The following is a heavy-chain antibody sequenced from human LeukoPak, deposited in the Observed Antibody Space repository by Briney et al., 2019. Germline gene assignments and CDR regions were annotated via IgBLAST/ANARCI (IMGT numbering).Heavy chain of an antibody. D-gene: IGHD4-11*01. Sequence: SETLSLTCTVSGGSISSSSYYWGWIRQPPGKGLEWVGSIYYSGSTYYNPSLKSRVTISVDTSKNQFSLKLSSVTAADTAVYYCASSPFAHDYSTYVFAYWGQGTLVTVSS. CDR1: GGSISSSSYY. CDR3: ASSPFAHDYSTYVFAY. CDR2: IYYSGST. V-gene: IGHV4-39*07. J-gene: IGHJ4*02.